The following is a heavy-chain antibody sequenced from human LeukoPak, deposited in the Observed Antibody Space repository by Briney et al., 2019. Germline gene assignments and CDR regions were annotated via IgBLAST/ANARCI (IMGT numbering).Heavy chain of an antibody. CDR3: ARDLIVVVPAAMEDY. CDR1: GYTFTGYY. CDR2: INPNSGGT. D-gene: IGHD2-2*01. J-gene: IGHJ4*02. V-gene: IGHV1-2*02. Sequence: ASVKVSCKASGYTFTGYYMHWVRQAPGQGLEWMGRINPNSGGTNYAQKFQGRVTMTRDTSICTAYMELSRLRSDYTAVYYCARDLIVVVPAAMEDYWGQGTLVTVSS.